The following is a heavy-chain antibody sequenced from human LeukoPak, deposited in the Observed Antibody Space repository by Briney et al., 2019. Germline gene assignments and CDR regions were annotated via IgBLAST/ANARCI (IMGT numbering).Heavy chain of an antibody. D-gene: IGHD3-10*01. CDR2: SIPIFGTA. CDR1: GGAFSSYA. Sequence: SEKLSCNASGGAFSSYAISWVRQAPGQGLEWMGGSIPIFGTANYAQTFQGRVTITADESTSTAYMELSSLRTEETAVYYCARGALVRNPGSFDYWGQPTLVTVSS. J-gene: IGHJ4*02. CDR3: ARGALVRNPGSFDY. V-gene: IGHV1-69*01.